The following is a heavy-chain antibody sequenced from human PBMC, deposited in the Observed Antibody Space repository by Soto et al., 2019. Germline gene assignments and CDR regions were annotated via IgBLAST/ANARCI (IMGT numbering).Heavy chain of an antibody. CDR1: GFSFTTYV. Sequence: LRLSCAASGFSFTTYVMHWVRQAPGKGLEWVAVISHDGSYKYYGDAVKGRFTISRDTSKNAVYLEMNSLRPEDTAVYYCAKGLLAIVGTTLPRDAFNIWGQGTMVTVSS. V-gene: IGHV3-30*18. CDR2: ISHDGSYK. J-gene: IGHJ3*02. D-gene: IGHD1-26*01. CDR3: AKGLLAIVGTTLPRDAFNI.